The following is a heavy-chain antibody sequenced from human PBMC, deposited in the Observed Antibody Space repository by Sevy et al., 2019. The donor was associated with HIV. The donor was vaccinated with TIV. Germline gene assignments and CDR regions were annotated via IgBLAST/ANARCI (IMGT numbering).Heavy chain of an antibody. CDR3: AKGPKYYDFWSGYYKGRPRWFDP. CDR2: ISYDGSNK. V-gene: IGHV3-30*18. D-gene: IGHD3-3*01. J-gene: IGHJ5*02. Sequence: GGSLRLSCAASGFTFSSYGMHWVRQPPGKGLEWVAVISYDGSNKYYADSVKGRFTISRDNSKNTLYLQMNSLRAEDTAVYYCAKGPKYYDFWSGYYKGRPRWFDPWGQGTLVTVSS. CDR1: GFTFSSYG.